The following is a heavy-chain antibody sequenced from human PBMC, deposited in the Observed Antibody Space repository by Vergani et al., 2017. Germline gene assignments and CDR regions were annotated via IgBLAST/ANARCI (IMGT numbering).Heavy chain of an antibody. CDR1: GGPISSGGYY. Sequence: QVQLQESGPGLVKPSQTLSLTCTVSGGPISSGGYYWSWIHQHPGKGLEWIGYIYYRGSTYYDPSLKSRVTITVHTSKNQFSLKLSSVTAADTAVYYCAREGLGAVAGKFDPWGQGTLVTVSS. V-gene: IGHV4-31*03. D-gene: IGHD6-19*01. CDR3: AREGLGAVAGKFDP. CDR2: IYYRGST. J-gene: IGHJ5*02.